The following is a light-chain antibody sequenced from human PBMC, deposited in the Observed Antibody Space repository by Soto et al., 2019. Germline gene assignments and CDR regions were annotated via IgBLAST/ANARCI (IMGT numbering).Light chain of an antibody. CDR3: SSYAGSSTVV. CDR2: EGS. V-gene: IGLV2-23*01. J-gene: IGLJ2*01. CDR1: SSDVGSYNL. Sequence: QSVLTQPASVSGSPGQSITISCTGTSSDVGSYNLVSWYQQHPGKAPKLMIYEGSKRPSGVSNRFSGSKSGNTASPTISGLQAEDEADYDCSSYAGSSTVVFVGGTKLTVL.